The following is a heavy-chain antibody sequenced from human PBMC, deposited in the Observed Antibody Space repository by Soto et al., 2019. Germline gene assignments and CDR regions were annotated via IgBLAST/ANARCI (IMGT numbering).Heavy chain of an antibody. J-gene: IGHJ4*02. CDR3: ASRFSSSWSALDY. V-gene: IGHV3-53*01. CDR1: GFTVSGNF. CDR2: IYTGDST. Sequence: GGSLRLSCAASGFTVSGNFMSWVRQAPGKGLEWVSIIYTGDSTYYADSVKGRFTISRDNSKNTPYLQMNSLRAEDSAVYYCASRFSSSWSALDYWGQGTLVTVSS. D-gene: IGHD6-13*01.